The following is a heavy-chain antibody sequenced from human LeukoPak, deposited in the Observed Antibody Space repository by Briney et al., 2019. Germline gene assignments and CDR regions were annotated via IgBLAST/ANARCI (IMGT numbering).Heavy chain of an antibody. CDR1: GYSISSGYY. Sequence: PSETLSLTCTVSGYSISSGYYWGWIRQPPGQGLERIGSIYHSGSTYYNPSLKSRVTISVDTSKNQFSLKLSSVTAADTAVYYCAREDIVVVVAALREAFDIWGQGTMVTVSS. CDR3: AREDIVVVVAALREAFDI. J-gene: IGHJ3*02. CDR2: IYHSGST. D-gene: IGHD2-15*01. V-gene: IGHV4-38-2*02.